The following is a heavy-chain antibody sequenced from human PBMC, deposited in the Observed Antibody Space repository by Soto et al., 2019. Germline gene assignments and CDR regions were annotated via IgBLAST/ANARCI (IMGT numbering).Heavy chain of an antibody. Sequence: PSETLSLTCTVSGRSISSGDYYWSWIRQPPGKGLEWIGYIYYSGSTYYNPSLKSRVTISVDTSKNQFSLKLSSVTAADTAVYYCARGAHSGSYYPVFDYWGQGTLVTVSS. D-gene: IGHD1-26*01. V-gene: IGHV4-30-4*01. CDR1: GRSISSGDYY. CDR3: ARGAHSGSYYPVFDY. CDR2: IYYSGST. J-gene: IGHJ4*02.